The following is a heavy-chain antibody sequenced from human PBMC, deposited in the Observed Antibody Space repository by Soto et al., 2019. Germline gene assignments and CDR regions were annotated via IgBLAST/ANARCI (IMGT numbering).Heavy chain of an antibody. CDR3: ARDEIPPLTLWFGELLASSHRN. Sequence: PGGSLRLSCAASGFTVSSNYMSWVRQAPGKGLEWVSVIYSGGSTYYADSVKGRFTISRDNSKNTLYLQMNSLRAEDTAVYYCARDEIPPLTLWFGELLASSHRNWGQGTLVTVSS. J-gene: IGHJ4*02. V-gene: IGHV3-66*01. CDR1: GFTVSSNY. D-gene: IGHD3-10*01. CDR2: IYSGGST.